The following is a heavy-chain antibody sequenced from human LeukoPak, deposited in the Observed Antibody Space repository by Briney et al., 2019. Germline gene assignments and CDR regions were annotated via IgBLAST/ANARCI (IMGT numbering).Heavy chain of an antibody. D-gene: IGHD6-6*01. CDR2: ISSNGATT. CDR1: GFTFNRFY. V-gene: IGHV3-64D*06. Sequence: GGSLRLSCSASGFTFNRFYLHWVRQAPGKGLEFVSHISSNGATTYYADSVKGRFTISRDNSKNTLYLQMSSLRADDTAVYYCVKDRSIAAPNNDFFDSWGQGALVTVS. CDR3: VKDRSIAAPNNDFFDS. J-gene: IGHJ4*02.